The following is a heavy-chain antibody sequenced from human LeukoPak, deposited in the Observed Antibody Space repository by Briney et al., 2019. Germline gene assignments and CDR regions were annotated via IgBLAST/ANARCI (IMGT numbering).Heavy chain of an antibody. V-gene: IGHV1-2*02. J-gene: IGHJ4*02. CDR1: GYTFTGYY. CDR3: ARSLEWLLHVDYFDY. Sequence: GASVKVSCKASGYTFTGYYMHWLRQAPGQGLEWMGWINPNSGGTNYAQKFQGRVTMTRGTSISTAYMELSRLTSDDTAVYYCARSLEWLLHVDYFDYWGQGTLVTVSS. D-gene: IGHD3-3*01. CDR2: INPNSGGT.